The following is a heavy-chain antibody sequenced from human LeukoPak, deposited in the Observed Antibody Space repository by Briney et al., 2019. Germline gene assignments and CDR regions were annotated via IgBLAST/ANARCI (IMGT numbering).Heavy chain of an antibody. CDR1: GFTFSSYS. J-gene: IGHJ6*03. CDR3: AKVGITGPFYYYYYMDV. D-gene: IGHD1-20*01. Sequence: GGSLRLSCAASGFTFSSYSMNWVRQAPGKGLEWVSSISSSSSYIYYADSVKGRFTISRDNAKNSLYLQMNSPRAEDTAVYYCAKVGITGPFYYYYYMDVWGKGTTVTVSS. V-gene: IGHV3-21*01. CDR2: ISSSSSYI.